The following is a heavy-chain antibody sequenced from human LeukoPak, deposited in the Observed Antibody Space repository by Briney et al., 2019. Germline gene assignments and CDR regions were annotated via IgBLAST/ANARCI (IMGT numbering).Heavy chain of an antibody. Sequence: PGGSLRLSCAASGFTFSSYAMHWARQAPGKGLEWVAVISNDGTNEYYADSVKGRFTISRDNSKNTLYLQINSLRAEDTAMYYCARNKQLDSLYYFDFWGQGTLVTVSS. V-gene: IGHV3-30-3*01. CDR1: GFTFSSYA. D-gene: IGHD6-6*01. J-gene: IGHJ4*02. CDR3: ARNKQLDSLYYFDF. CDR2: ISNDGTNE.